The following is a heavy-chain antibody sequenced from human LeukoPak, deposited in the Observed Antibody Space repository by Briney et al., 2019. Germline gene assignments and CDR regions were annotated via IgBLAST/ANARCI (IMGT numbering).Heavy chain of an antibody. D-gene: IGHD3-22*01. Sequence: ASVKVSCKASGYTFTGYYMHWVRQAPGQGLEWMGWINPNSGGTNYAQKFQGRVTMTRDTSISTAYMELSRLRSDDTAVYYCARHMETYYYDSSDFSALDYWGQGTLVTVSS. CDR1: GYTFTGYY. CDR3: ARHMETYYYDSSDFSALDY. CDR2: INPNSGGT. J-gene: IGHJ4*02. V-gene: IGHV1-2*02.